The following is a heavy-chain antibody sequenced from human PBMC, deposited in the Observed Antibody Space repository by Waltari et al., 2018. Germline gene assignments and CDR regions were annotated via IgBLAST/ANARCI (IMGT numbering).Heavy chain of an antibody. V-gene: IGHV4-59*01. D-gene: IGHD1-26*01. J-gene: IGHJ5*02. CDR1: GGSISRYY. Sequence: QVQLQVSGPGLVKPSETLSLTCTVSGGSISRYYWSWIRQPPGKGLEWIGYIYYSGSTNYNPSLKSRVTISVDTSKNQFSLKLSSVTAADTAVYYCAREGGATVDPWGQGTLVTVSS. CDR2: IYYSGST. CDR3: AREGGATVDP.